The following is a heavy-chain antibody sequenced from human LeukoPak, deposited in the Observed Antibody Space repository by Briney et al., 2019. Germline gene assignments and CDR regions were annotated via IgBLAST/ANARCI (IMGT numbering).Heavy chain of an antibody. Sequence: SVKLSCKSSGGTFSSCAISWVRHAPGQGLELKGGIIPIFGTANYAQKFQGRVTITADESTSTAYMELSSPRSEDTAGHDSAIVGKTHLFDYWGQGTIVTVSS. D-gene: IGHD4-23*01. CDR1: GGTFSSCA. J-gene: IGHJ4*02. V-gene: IGHV1-69*01. CDR3: AIVGKTHLFDY. CDR2: IIPIFGTA.